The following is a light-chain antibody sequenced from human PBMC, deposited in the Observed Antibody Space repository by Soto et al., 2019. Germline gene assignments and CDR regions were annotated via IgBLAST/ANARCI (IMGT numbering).Light chain of an antibody. Sequence: DIQMTQSPSSLSASVGDRVTITCRASQSISSYLNWYQQKPGKAPKLLIYAASSLQSGVPSRFSGSGSGTDFTLTISSLQPEHFATYYCQQSYSTPPSYTFGQGTKLEIK. CDR1: QSISSY. V-gene: IGKV1-39*01. J-gene: IGKJ2*01. CDR3: QQSYSTPPSYT. CDR2: AAS.